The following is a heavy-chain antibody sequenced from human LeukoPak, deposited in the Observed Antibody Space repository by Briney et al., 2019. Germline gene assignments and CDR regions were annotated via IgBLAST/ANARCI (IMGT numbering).Heavy chain of an antibody. Sequence: ASVKVSCKASGGTFSSYAISWVRQAPGQGLEWMGGIIPIFGTANYAQKFQGRVTITTDESTSTAYMELSSLRSEDTAVYYCARSDRDCYNFPPAYFDYWGQGTLVTVSS. J-gene: IGHJ4*02. CDR1: GGTFSSYA. D-gene: IGHD5-24*01. V-gene: IGHV1-69*05. CDR3: ARSDRDCYNFPPAYFDY. CDR2: IIPIFGTA.